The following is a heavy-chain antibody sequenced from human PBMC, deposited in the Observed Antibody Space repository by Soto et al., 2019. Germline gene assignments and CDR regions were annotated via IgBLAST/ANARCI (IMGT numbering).Heavy chain of an antibody. V-gene: IGHV1-69*01. J-gene: IGHJ4*02. CDR2: VIPSFGTA. D-gene: IGHD3-16*01. CDR1: GGTFSTFG. Sequence: QVQLVQSGAEVKKTGSSVKVSCNTSGGTFSTFGISWVRQAPGQGLEWMGGVIPSFGTAEYSQQFEARITITADDSTSTVYMDLRSLTSEHTATYSCARTARMDAGDTYYYDFWVQGALVTVSS. CDR3: ARTARMDAGDTYYYDF.